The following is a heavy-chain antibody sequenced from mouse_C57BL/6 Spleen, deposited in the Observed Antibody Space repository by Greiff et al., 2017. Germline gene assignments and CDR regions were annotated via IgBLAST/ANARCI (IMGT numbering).Heavy chain of an antibody. V-gene: IGHV1-55*01. J-gene: IGHJ4*01. D-gene: IGHD3-2*02. Sequence: QVQLQQPGAELVKPGASVKMSCKASGYTFTSYWITWVKQRPGQGLEWIGDIYPGSGSTNYNEKFKSKATLTVDTSSSTACMQLSSLTSEDTAVYYGTKEGPRQLRLRNYAMDYWGQGTSVTVAS. CDR3: TKEGPRQLRLRNYAMDY. CDR2: IYPGSGST. CDR1: GYTFTSYW.